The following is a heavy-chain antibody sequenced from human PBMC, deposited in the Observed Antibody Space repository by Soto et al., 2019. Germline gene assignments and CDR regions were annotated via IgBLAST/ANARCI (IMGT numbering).Heavy chain of an antibody. Sequence: PGGSLRLSCAASGFTFSSYWMTWVRQAPGKGLEWVANIKQDGSEKYYVDSVKGRFTISRDNAKNSLYLQMNSLRAEDTAVYYCARDIAGRITVIVAVDSFDIWGQGTMVTVSS. V-gene: IGHV3-7*05. J-gene: IGHJ3*02. CDR1: GFTFSSYW. CDR2: IKQDGSEK. CDR3: ARDIAGRITVIVAVDSFDI. D-gene: IGHD3-22*01.